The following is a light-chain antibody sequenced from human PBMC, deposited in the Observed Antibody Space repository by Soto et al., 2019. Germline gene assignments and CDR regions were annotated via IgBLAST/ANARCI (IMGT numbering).Light chain of an antibody. J-gene: IGKJ2*01. Sequence: DIVMTQSPDSLAVSLGERATINCKSSQSVLYRSNNKNYLAWHQQKPGQPPRLLIYWASTRESGVPDRFSGSGSGTDFTLTISSLQAEDVAVYYCQEYFRNTYTFGQGTKLEIK. CDR3: QEYFRNTYT. V-gene: IGKV4-1*01. CDR2: WAS. CDR1: QSVLYRSNNKNY.